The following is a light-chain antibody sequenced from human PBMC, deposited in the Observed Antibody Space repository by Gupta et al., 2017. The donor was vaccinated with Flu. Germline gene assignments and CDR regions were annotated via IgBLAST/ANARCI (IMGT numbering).Light chain of an antibody. CDR1: RSNIGAGYD. CDR2: GNS. CDR3: QSYDSSLSGWGV. Sequence: QSVLPQPPSVSAAPGQRVTISCTGSRSNIGAGYDVHWYQQLPGTAPKLLIYGNSNRPSGVPDRFSGSKSGTTASLAITGLQAEDEADYYCQSYDSSLSGWGVFGGGTKLTVL. J-gene: IGLJ2*01. V-gene: IGLV1-40*01.